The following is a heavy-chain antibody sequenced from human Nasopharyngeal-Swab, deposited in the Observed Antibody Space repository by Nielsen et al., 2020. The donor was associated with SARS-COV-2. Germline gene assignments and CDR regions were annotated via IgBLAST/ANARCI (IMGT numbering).Heavy chain of an antibody. V-gene: IGHV5-51*01. CDR2: IYPGDSDT. J-gene: IGHJ3*02. CDR3: ARDEGVYSSSSRGAFDI. CDR1: GYSFTSYW. D-gene: IGHD6-6*01. Sequence: GESLKISCKGSGYSFTSYWISWVRQMPGKGLEWMGIIYPGDSDTRYSPSFQGQVTISADKSISTAYLQWSSLKASDTAMYYCARDEGVYSSSSRGAFDIWGQGTMVTVS.